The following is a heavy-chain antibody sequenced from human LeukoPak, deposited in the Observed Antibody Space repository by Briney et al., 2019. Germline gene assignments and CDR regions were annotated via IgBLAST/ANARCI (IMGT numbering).Heavy chain of an antibody. CDR3: ARGPDLYYYYGMDV. V-gene: IGHV4-34*01. CDR2: INHSGST. J-gene: IGHJ6*02. CDR1: GGSFSGYY. Sequence: PSETLSLTCAVYGGSFSGYYWSWIRQPPGKGLEWIGEINHSGSTNYNPSLKSRVTISVDTSKNQFSLKLSSVTAADTAVYYCARGPDLYYYYGMDVWGQGTTVTVS.